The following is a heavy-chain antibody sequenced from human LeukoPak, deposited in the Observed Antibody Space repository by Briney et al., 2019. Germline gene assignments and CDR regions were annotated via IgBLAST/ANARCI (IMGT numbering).Heavy chain of an antibody. CDR3: ARAGGNLAAFDI. V-gene: IGHV4-61*02. Sequence: PSQTLSLTCTVSGGSISSGSYYWSWIRQPAGKGLEWIGRIYTSGSTNYNPSLKSRVTISVDTSKNQFSLKLSSVTAADTAVHYCARAGGNLAAFDIWGQGTMVTVSS. D-gene: IGHD4-23*01. CDR2: IYTSGST. J-gene: IGHJ3*02. CDR1: GGSISSGSYY.